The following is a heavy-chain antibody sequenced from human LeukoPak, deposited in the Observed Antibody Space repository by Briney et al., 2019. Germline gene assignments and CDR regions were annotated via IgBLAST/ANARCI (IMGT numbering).Heavy chain of an antibody. CDR3: ARLRGGYNYALGPFDY. CDR2: ISSIRNYI. CDR1: GFTLSLYS. Sequence: GGSLRLSCTASGFTLSLYSMHWVRQAPGKGLEWVSSISSIRNYIYYADSVRGRFTISRDNARNSLYLQMNSLRAEDTAVYYCARLRGGYNYALGPFDYWGQGTLVTVSS. J-gene: IGHJ4*02. D-gene: IGHD5-18*01. V-gene: IGHV3-21*01.